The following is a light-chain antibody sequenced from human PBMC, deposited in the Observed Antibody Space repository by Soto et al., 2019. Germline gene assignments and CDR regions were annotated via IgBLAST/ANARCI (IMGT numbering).Light chain of an antibody. V-gene: IGLV2-8*01. CDR1: NSNIGTNY. CDR2: EVT. Sequence: QSVLTQPPSASGTPGQRVSISCSGSNSNIGTNYVSWYQQHPGKAPKLMIYEVTIRPSGVSDRFSGSKSGNTASLTVSGLQAEDEADYYCSSYTGGNPSYVFGTGTKLTVL. J-gene: IGLJ1*01. CDR3: SSYTGGNPSYV.